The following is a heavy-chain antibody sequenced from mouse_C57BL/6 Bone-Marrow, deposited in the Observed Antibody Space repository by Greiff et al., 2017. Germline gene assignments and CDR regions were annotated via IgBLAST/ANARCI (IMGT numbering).Heavy chain of an antibody. CDR1: GFSLSTFGMG. CDR3: ARKNYDYDEAWFAY. V-gene: IGHV8-8*01. CDR2: IWWDDDK. D-gene: IGHD2-4*01. J-gene: IGHJ3*01. Sequence: QVTLKVCGPGILQPSQTLSLTCSFSGFSLSTFGMGVGWIRQPSGKGLEWLAHIWWDDDKYYNPALKSRLTISKDTSKKQVLLKIANVDTADTATYYCARKNYDYDEAWFAYWGQGTLVTVSA.